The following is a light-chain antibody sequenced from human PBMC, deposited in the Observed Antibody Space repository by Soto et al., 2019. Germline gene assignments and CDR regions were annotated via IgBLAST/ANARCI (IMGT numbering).Light chain of an antibody. CDR2: DNN. J-gene: IGLJ2*01. CDR1: SSNIGSNY. CDR3: ATWDSSLSAVV. V-gene: IGLV1-51*01. Sequence: QSVLTQPPSVSAAPGQKVTISCSGSSSNIGSNYVSWYQHSPGTAPKLLMYDNNNRPSVIPDRFSGSKSGTSATLGITGLQTEDEADYYCATWDSSLSAVVFGGGTKLTVL.